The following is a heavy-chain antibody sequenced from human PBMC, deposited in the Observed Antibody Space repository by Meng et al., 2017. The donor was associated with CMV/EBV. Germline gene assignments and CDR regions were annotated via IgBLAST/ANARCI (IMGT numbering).Heavy chain of an antibody. CDR2: INWNGGST. Sequence: GESLKISCAASGFTFDDYGMSWVRQAPGKGLEWVSGINWNGGSTGYADSVKGRFTISRDNAKNSLYLQMNSLRAEDTALYYCAREVRYCSSTSCYRFDPWGQGTLVTVSS. V-gene: IGHV3-20*04. CDR1: GFTFDDYG. CDR3: AREVRYCSSTSCYRFDP. J-gene: IGHJ5*02. D-gene: IGHD2-2*01.